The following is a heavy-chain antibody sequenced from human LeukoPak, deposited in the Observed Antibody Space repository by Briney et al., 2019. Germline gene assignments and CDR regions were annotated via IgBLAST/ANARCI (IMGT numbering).Heavy chain of an antibody. CDR2: INHSGGT. V-gene: IGHV4-34*01. D-gene: IGHD3-10*01. Sequence: PSETLSLTCGVYGGSFSGYYWSWIRQPPGKGLEWIGEINHSGGTNYNPSLKSRVTISVDTSKNQFSLKLSSATAADTAVYYCASWLGANWGQGTLVTVSS. J-gene: IGHJ4*02. CDR3: ASWLGAN. CDR1: GGSFSGYY.